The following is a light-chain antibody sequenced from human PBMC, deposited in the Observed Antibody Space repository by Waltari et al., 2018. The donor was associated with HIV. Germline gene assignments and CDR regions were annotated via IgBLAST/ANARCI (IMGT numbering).Light chain of an antibody. V-gene: IGLV6-57*01. Sequence: NFMLTQTHSVSESPGKTVTITCTRSSGGIASNYLQWYQQRPGSSPTTVIYEHNQRPSGVPDRFSGSIDSSSNSASLTISGLKTEDEADYYCQSYDSSNHVVFGGGTKVTVL. CDR3: QSYDSSNHVV. CDR2: EHN. J-gene: IGLJ2*01. CDR1: SGGIASNY.